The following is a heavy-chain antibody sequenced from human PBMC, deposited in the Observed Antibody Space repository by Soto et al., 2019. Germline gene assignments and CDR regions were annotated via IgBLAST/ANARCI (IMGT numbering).Heavy chain of an antibody. J-gene: IGHJ6*02. D-gene: IGHD6-6*01. CDR2: IWSNGKNK. CDR1: GVNFSTHG. V-gene: IGHV3-33*01. Sequence: GGSLRLSCAASGVNFSTHGMHWVRLAPCKGLEWLTVIWSNGKNKYYADSVKGRFTISRDNSKNTLYLQMNSLRAEDTAVYYCARDGVRQYSSSPEGFFGMDVWGQGTTVTVSS. CDR3: ARDGVRQYSSSPEGFFGMDV.